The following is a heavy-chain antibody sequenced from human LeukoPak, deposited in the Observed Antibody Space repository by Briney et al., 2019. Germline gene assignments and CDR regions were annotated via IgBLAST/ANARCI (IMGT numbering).Heavy chain of an antibody. V-gene: IGHV1-18*01. D-gene: IGHD3-22*01. Sequence: ASVKVSCKASGYTFIRYGISWVRQAPGQGLEWMGWISADNGNTKYAQKFQGRVTMTRDRSKSTVYMEMRNLRLDDTAVYYCARLSYYYDNSGYYWFDPWGQGTLVTVSS. CDR1: GYTFIRYG. CDR3: ARLSYYYDNSGYYWFDP. CDR2: ISADNGNT. J-gene: IGHJ5*02.